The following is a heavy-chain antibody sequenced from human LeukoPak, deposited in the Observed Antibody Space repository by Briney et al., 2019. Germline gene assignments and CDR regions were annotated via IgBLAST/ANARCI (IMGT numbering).Heavy chain of an antibody. V-gene: IGHV3-33*01. CDR1: GFTFSSYG. CDR2: IWYDGSNK. Sequence: PGRSLRLSCAASGFTFSSYGMHWVRQAPGKGLEWVAVIWYDGSNKYYADSVKGRFTISRDNSKNTLYLQMNSLRAEDTAVYYCARDRHYGPHIDYWGQGTLVTVSS. D-gene: IGHD4-17*01. CDR3: ARDRHYGPHIDY. J-gene: IGHJ4*02.